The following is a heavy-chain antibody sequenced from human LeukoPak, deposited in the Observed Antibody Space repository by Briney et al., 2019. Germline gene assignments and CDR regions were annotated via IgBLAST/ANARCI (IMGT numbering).Heavy chain of an antibody. Sequence: GGSLRLSCAASGFTFSDTWMHWVRQAPGEGLVWVSAISGSGGFTYYADSVKGRFTISRDNSKNTLYLQMNGLRAEDTALYYCAKGSKFYHGSGSYSDYWGQGTLVTVSS. CDR1: GFTFSDTW. CDR2: ISGSGGFT. V-gene: IGHV3-23*01. D-gene: IGHD3-10*01. J-gene: IGHJ4*02. CDR3: AKGSKFYHGSGSYSDY.